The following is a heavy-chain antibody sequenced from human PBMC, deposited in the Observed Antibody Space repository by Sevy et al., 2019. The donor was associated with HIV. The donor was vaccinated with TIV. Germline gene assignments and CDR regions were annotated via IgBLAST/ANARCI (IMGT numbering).Heavy chain of an antibody. V-gene: IGHV3-30*18. Sequence: GGSLRLSCAASGFTFSSYGMHWVRQAPGKGLEWVAVISYDGSNKYYADSVKGRFTISRDNSKNKLYLQMNSLRAEDTAVYYCAKADQWLEADYWGQGTLVTVSS. CDR1: GFTFSSYG. D-gene: IGHD6-19*01. CDR3: AKADQWLEADY. CDR2: ISYDGSNK. J-gene: IGHJ4*02.